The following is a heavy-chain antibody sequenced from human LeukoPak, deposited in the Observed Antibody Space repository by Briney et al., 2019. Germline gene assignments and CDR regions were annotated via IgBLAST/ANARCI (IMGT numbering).Heavy chain of an antibody. V-gene: IGHV3-43*02. D-gene: IGHD4-17*01. CDR1: GFTFDDYA. J-gene: IGHJ4*02. CDR3: AKSYGDFARALDY. CDR2: ITGDGSST. Sequence: PGGSLRLSCAASGFTFDDYAMHWVRQGPGKSLEWVSLITGDGSSTYYADSVKGRFTISRDNSKNSLYLQMNSLRTEDTALYYCAKSYGDFARALDYWGQGTLVTVSS.